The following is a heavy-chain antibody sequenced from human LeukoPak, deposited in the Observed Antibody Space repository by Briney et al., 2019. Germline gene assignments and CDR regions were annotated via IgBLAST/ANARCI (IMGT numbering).Heavy chain of an antibody. D-gene: IGHD5-18*01. Sequence: PSETLSLTCTVSGGSISSGGYYWSWIRQHPGKGLEWIGYIYYSGSTYYNPSLKSQVTISVDTSKNQFSLKLSSVTAADTAVYYCARGWIQLWFFDYWGQGTLVTVSS. CDR1: GGSISSGGYY. CDR3: ARGWIQLWFFDY. J-gene: IGHJ4*02. V-gene: IGHV4-31*01. CDR2: IYYSGST.